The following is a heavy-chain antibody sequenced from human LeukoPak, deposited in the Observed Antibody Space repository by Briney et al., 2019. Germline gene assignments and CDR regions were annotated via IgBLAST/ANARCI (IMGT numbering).Heavy chain of an antibody. CDR2: IYPGDSDT. J-gene: IGHJ4*02. D-gene: IGHD3-10*01. Sequence: GESLKISCQGSGYSFTSYWIGWVRQMPGKGLEWMGIIYPGDSDTRYSPSFQGQVTISADKSISTAYLQWSSLKASDTAMYYCARSPLNYYGSGSYYFDYWGQGTLVTVSS. CDR3: ARSPLNYYGSGSYYFDY. CDR1: GYSFTSYW. V-gene: IGHV5-51*01.